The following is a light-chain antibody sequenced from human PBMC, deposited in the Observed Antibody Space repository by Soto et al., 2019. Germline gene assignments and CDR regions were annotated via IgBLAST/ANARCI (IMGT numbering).Light chain of an antibody. V-gene: IGLV2-11*01. CDR1: SSDVGHYNY. CDR2: DVS. Sequence: QSALTQRRSVSGSPGQSVTISCTGTSSDVGHYNYVSWYQQHPGKAPKLMVYDVSKRPSGVPDRFSGSKSGNTASLTISGLQAEDEADYYCCSYAGSYTYVVFGAGTKVTVL. J-gene: IGLJ2*01. CDR3: CSYAGSYTYVV.